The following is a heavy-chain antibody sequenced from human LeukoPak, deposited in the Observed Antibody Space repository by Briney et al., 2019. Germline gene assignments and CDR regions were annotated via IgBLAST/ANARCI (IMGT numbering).Heavy chain of an antibody. CDR2: INPNSGGT. J-gene: IGHJ5*02. CDR3: ARAWGGTTFDP. Sequence: ASVKVSCKASVYTFTGYYMHWVRQAPGQGLEWMGWINPNSGGTNYAQKFQGRVTMTRDTSISTAYMEMSRLRSDDTAVYYCARAWGGTTFDPWGQGTLVTVSS. D-gene: IGHD1-7*01. CDR1: VYTFTGYY. V-gene: IGHV1-2*02.